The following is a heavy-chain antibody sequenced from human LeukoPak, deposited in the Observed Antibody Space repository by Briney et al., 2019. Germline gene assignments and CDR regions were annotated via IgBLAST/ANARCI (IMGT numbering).Heavy chain of an antibody. CDR3: ATHGGMRFNYYDSSGYLYFDY. CDR2: FDPEDGET. CDR1: GYTLTELS. Sequence: GASVKVSFKVSGYTLTELSMHWVRQAPGKGLEWMGGFDPEDGETIYAQKFQGRVTMTEDTSTDTAYMELSSLRSEDTAVYYCATHGGMRFNYYDSSGYLYFDYWGQGTLVTVSS. D-gene: IGHD3-22*01. J-gene: IGHJ4*02. V-gene: IGHV1-24*01.